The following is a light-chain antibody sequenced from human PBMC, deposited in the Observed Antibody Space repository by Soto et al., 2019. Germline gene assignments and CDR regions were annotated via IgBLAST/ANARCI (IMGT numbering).Light chain of an antibody. Sequence: DIQMTQSPSTLSASVGDRVTITCRASQTIDNWLAWYQQIPGKAPNLLIYKVSSLDSGVPSRFSGSGSGTEFTLTITRLQPEDFATYCCQQYKAYPYSFAQGTKLQIK. CDR1: QTIDNW. J-gene: IGKJ2*03. CDR2: KVS. CDR3: QQYKAYPYS. V-gene: IGKV1-5*03.